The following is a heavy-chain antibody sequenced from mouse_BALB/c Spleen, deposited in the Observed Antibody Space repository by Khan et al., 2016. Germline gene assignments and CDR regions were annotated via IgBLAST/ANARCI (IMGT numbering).Heavy chain of an antibody. CDR2: INPDSSTI. J-gene: IGHJ4*01. CDR3: ARRGYYFSMDY. V-gene: IGHV4-1*02. Sequence: EVKLLESGGGLVQPGGSLKLSCAASGFDFSRYWMSWVRQAPGKGLEWIGEINPDSSTINYMPSLKDKFIISRDNAKHTLYLQMSKVRSEDTALYYCARRGYYFSMDYWGQGTSVTVSS. D-gene: IGHD1-1*01. CDR1: GFDFSRYW.